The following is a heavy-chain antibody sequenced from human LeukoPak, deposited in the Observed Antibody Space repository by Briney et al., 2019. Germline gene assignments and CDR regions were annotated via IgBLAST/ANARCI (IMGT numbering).Heavy chain of an antibody. CDR2: IYSGGST. J-gene: IGHJ6*02. D-gene: IGHD3-9*01. CDR3: ARDQVYYDILTGYHYYYGMDV. Sequence: GGSLRLSYAASGFTVSSNYMSWVRQAPGKGLEWVSVIYSGGSTYYADSVKGRFTISRHNSKNTLYLQMNSLRAEDTAVYYCARDQVYYDILTGYHYYYGMDVWGQGTTVTVSS. CDR1: GFTVSSNY. V-gene: IGHV3-53*04.